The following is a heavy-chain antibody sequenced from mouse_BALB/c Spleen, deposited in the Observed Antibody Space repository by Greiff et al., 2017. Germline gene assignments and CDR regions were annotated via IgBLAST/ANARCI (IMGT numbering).Heavy chain of an antibody. CDR1: GFTFSSYA. CDR3: ARASPSYGNYGGYFDY. Sequence: EVQRVESGGGLVKPGGSLKLSCAASGFTFSSYAMSWVRQTPEKRLEWVASISSGGSTYYPDSVKGRFTISRDNARNILYLQMSSLRSEDTAMYFCARASPSYGNYGGYFDYWGQGTTLTVSS. D-gene: IGHD2-1*01. V-gene: IGHV5-6-5*01. J-gene: IGHJ2*01. CDR2: ISSGGST.